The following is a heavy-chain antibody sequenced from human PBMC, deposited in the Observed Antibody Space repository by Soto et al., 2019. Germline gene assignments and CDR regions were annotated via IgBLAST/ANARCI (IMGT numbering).Heavy chain of an antibody. V-gene: IGHV3-23*01. J-gene: IGHJ4*02. CDR3: AKAKYSSSWWVVDY. CDR1: GVTIGSYA. CDR2: TSASGGTT. D-gene: IGHD6-13*01. Sequence: VGSLRLSSAAAGVTIGSYATGWIRQAQGKGLEWVSSTSASGGTTYYADSVKGRFTISRDNSKNILYLEMNSLRAEDTAVYFCAKAKYSSSWWVVDYWGQGTLVTVSS.